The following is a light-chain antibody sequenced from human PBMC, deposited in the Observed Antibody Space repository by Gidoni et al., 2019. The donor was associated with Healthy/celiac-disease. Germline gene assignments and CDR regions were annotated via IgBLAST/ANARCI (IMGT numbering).Light chain of an antibody. V-gene: IGKV1-33*01. CDR3: QQYDNIPLT. J-gene: IGKJ3*01. Sequence: DIQMTQSTSSLSASVGDRVTITCQASQDISNYLNLYQQKPGKAHKLLSYDASNLETGVPSRFSGSGSGTDFTFTISSLQPEAIATYYCQQYDNIPLTFGPGTKVDIK. CDR1: QDISNY. CDR2: DAS.